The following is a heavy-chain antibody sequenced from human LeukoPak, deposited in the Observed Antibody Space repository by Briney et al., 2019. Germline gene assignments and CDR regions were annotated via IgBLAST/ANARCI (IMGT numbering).Heavy chain of an antibody. CDR1: EFTVSSNY. CDR2: IYSGGST. D-gene: IGHD2-21*01. J-gene: IGHJ4*02. Sequence: GGSLRLSCAASEFTVSSNYMSWVRQAPGKGLEWVSIIYSGGSTYYADSVKGRFTISRDNYKNTLYLQMNSLRAEDTAVYYCARNSPFDYWGQGTLVTVSS. CDR3: ARNSPFDY. V-gene: IGHV3-53*01.